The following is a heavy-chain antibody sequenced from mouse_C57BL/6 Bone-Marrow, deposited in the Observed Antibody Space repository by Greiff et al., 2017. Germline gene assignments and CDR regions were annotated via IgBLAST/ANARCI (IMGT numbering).Heavy chain of an antibody. V-gene: IGHV14-4*01. J-gene: IGHJ4*01. Sequence: VQLQQSGAELVRPGASVKLSCTASGFNIKDDYMHWVKQRPEQGLEWIGWIDPENGDTEYASKFQGTATITADTSSNTAYLQLSSLTSEDTAVYYCTTNREAMDYWGQGTSGTVSS. CDR2: IDPENGDT. CDR1: GFNIKDDY. CDR3: TTNREAMDY.